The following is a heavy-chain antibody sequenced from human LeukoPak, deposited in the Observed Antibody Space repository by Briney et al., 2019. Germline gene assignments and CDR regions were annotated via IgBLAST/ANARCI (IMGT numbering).Heavy chain of an antibody. D-gene: IGHD2-8*01. CDR1: GYTFTSYG. V-gene: IGHV1-18*01. CDR3: ARDRIMVYAMYPDY. Sequence: GASVKVSCKASGYTFTSYGISWVRQAPGQGLEWMGWICAYNGNTNYAQKLQGRVTMTTDTSTSTAYMELRSLRSDDTAVYYCARDRIMVYAMYPDYWGQGTLVTVSS. CDR2: ICAYNGNT. J-gene: IGHJ4*02.